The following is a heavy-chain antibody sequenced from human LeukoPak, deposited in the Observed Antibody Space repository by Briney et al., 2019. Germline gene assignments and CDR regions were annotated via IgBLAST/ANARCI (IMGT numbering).Heavy chain of an antibody. V-gene: IGHV1-69*13. CDR2: IIPIFGTT. J-gene: IGHJ4*02. D-gene: IGHD3-16*02. CDR1: GGTFSSYA. Sequence: SVKVSCKASGGTFSSYAISWVRQAPGQGLEWMGGIIPIFGTTNYAQKFQGRVTITADESTSTAYMELSSLRSEDTAVFYCASLWGSYRSFDYWGQGTLVTVSS. CDR3: ASLWGSYRSFDY.